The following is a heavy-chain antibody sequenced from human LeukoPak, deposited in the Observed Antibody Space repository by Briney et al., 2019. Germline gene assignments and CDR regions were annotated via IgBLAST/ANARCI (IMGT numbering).Heavy chain of an antibody. CDR2: MNPNSGNT. CDR1: GYTTSY. V-gene: IGHV1-8*01. D-gene: IGHD5-12*01. CDR3: ARGATYYYYYYGMDV. Sequence: GASVKVSCKASGYTTSYIQWVRQATGQGLEWMGWMNPNSGNTGYAQKFQGRVTMTRNTSISTAYMELSSLRSEDTAVYYCARGATYYYYYYGMDVWGQGTTVTVSS. J-gene: IGHJ6*02.